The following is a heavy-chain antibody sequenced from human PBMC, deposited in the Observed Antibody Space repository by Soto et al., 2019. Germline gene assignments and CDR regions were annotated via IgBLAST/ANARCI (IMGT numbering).Heavy chain of an antibody. V-gene: IGHV4-4*02. J-gene: IGHJ6*02. CDR2: IYHSGST. CDR1: SSSISSSNW. CDR3: ARDTAYYDSSGYYYGSAGRSGGMDV. D-gene: IGHD3-22*01. Sequence: SETLSLTCAVSSSSISSSNWWSWVRQPPGKGLEWIGEIYHSGSTNYNPSLKSRVTISVDKSKNQFSLKLSSVTAADTAVYYCARDTAYYDSSGYYYGSAGRSGGMDVWGQGTTVTVSS.